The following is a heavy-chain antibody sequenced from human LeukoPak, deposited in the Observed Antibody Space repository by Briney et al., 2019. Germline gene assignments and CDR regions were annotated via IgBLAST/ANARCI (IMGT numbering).Heavy chain of an antibody. CDR1: GGSFSGYY. D-gene: IGHD5-18*01. V-gene: IGHV4-34*01. J-gene: IGHJ4*02. CDR3: ARRRYSYGPFFDY. Sequence: PSETLSLTCAVCGGSFSGYYWSWIRQPPGKGLEWIGEINHSGSTNYNPSLKSRVTISVDTSKNQFSLKLSSVTAADTAVYYCARRRYSYGPFFDYWGQGTLVTVSS. CDR2: INHSGST.